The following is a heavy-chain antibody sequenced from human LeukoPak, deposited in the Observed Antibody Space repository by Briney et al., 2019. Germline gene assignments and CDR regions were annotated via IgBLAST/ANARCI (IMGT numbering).Heavy chain of an antibody. Sequence: SETLSLTCTVSGGSISSYYWSWIRQPAGKGLEWIGRIYTSGSTNYNPSLKSRVTMSVDTSKNQLSLKLSSVTAADTAVYYCARGHTVTKEFDYWGQGTLVTVSS. V-gene: IGHV4-4*07. CDR1: GGSISSYY. CDR3: ARGHTVTKEFDY. CDR2: IYTSGST. D-gene: IGHD4-17*01. J-gene: IGHJ4*02.